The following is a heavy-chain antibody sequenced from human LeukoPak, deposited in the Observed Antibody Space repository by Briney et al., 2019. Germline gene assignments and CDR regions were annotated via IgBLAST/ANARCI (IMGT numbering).Heavy chain of an antibody. V-gene: IGHV3-73*01. Sequence: GGSLRLSCAASGFTFSGSAMHWVRQASGKGLEWVGRIRSKANSYATAYAASVKGRFTISRDDSKNTAYLQMNSLKTEDTAVYYCTRSSPCSGGSCYSDYWGQGTLVTVSS. J-gene: IGHJ4*02. CDR3: TRSSPCSGGSCYSDY. D-gene: IGHD2-15*01. CDR2: IRSKANSYAT. CDR1: GFTFSGSA.